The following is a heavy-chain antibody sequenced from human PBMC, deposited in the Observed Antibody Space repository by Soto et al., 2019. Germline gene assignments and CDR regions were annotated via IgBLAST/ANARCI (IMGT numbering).Heavy chain of an antibody. V-gene: IGHV3-30*18. CDR3: AKDRTAYYYYYDMDV. CDR1: GFTFSNYG. J-gene: IGHJ6*02. CDR2: ISYDGNNK. Sequence: XESLRLSCAASGFTFSNYGMHWVRQAPGKGLEWVAVISYDGNNKYYAGSVKGRFTISRDTSKNTLFLQMKSLRADDTAVYYCAKDRTAYYYYYDMDVWGQGTTVTVSS.